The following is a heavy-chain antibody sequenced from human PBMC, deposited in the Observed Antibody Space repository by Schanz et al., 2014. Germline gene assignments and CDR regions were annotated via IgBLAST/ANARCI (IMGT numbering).Heavy chain of an antibody. V-gene: IGHV3-23*04. CDR1: GFIFSNFA. J-gene: IGHJ3*01. CDR3: TRDRGALINHNDALDL. Sequence: EVQLVESGGGLVQPGGSLRLSCAASGFIFSNFAMEWVRQAPGKGLEWVSAISGSGAGKYYADSVKGRFTTSRDNSKNTVYLQMNSLRSEDTAVYYCTRDRGALINHNDALDLWGQGTMVSVSS. CDR2: ISGSGAGK. D-gene: IGHD3-16*01.